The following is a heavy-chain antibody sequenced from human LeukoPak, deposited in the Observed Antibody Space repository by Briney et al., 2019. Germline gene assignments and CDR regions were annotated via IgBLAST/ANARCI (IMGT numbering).Heavy chain of an antibody. CDR2: INHSGST. J-gene: IGHJ4*02. CDR1: GGSFSGYY. CDR3: ARWEGGSYYDFDY. D-gene: IGHD1-26*01. V-gene: IGHV4-34*01. Sequence: SQTLSLTCAVYGGSFSGYYWSWIRQPTGKGLEWIGEINHSGSTNYNPSLKSRVTISVDTSKNQFSLKLSFVTAADTAVYYCARWEGGSYYDFDYWGQGTLVTVSS.